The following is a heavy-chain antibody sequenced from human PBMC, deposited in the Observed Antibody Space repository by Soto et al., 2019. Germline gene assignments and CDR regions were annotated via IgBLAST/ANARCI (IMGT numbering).Heavy chain of an antibody. CDR3: ARGRRWLRDQDNWFDP. J-gene: IGHJ5*02. D-gene: IGHD5-12*01. CDR1: GGSFSGFD. V-gene: IGHV4-34*01. Sequence: PSETLPLTCAVLGGSFSGFDWTWIRQPPGKGLEWLGEINHSGNTNYNPSLQSRVTISIDTSKNQFSLKLSSVTAADTAVYYCARGRRWLRDQDNWFDPWGQGTRVTVSS. CDR2: INHSGNT.